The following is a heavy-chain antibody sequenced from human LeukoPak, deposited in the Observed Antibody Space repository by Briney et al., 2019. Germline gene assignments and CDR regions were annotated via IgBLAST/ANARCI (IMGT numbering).Heavy chain of an antibody. D-gene: IGHD3-22*01. CDR2: ISYDGSNK. J-gene: IGHJ4*02. CDR1: GFTFSSYG. CDR3: AKTPPNYYDSSGYYGYFDY. Sequence: QPGRSLRLSCAASGFTFSSYGMHWVRQAPGKGLEWVAVISYDGSNKYYADSVEGRFTISRDNSKNTLYLQMNSLRAEDTAVYYCAKTPPNYYDSSGYYGYFDYWGQGTLVTVSS. V-gene: IGHV3-30*18.